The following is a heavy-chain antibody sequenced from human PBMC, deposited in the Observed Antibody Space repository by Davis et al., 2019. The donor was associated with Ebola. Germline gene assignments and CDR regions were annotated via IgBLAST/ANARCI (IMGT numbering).Heavy chain of an antibody. D-gene: IGHD6-13*01. J-gene: IGHJ6*02. CDR3: VAFQSSSWSLIYYYGMDV. CDR2: ISTSGNYM. V-gene: IGHV3-21*04. Sequence: GESLKISCAASGFSLNNYNMNWVRQAPGKGLEWVSYISTSGNYMYYADSVKGRFTISRDNSKNTLYLQMNSLRAEDTAVYYCVAFQSSSWSLIYYYGMDVWGQGTTVTVSS. CDR1: GFSLNNYN.